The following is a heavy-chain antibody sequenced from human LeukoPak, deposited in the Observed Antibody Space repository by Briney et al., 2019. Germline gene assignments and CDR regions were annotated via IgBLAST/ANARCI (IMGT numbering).Heavy chain of an antibody. CDR2: ISYDGSNK. CDR1: GFTFSSYA. J-gene: IGHJ4*02. Sequence: GGSLRLSCAASGFTFSSYAMDWVRQAPGKGLEWVAVISYDGSNKYYADSVKGRFTISRDNSKNTLYLQMNGLRAEDTAVYYCARADVDTTMAYFFDYWGQGTLVTVSS. CDR3: ARADVDTTMAYFFDY. D-gene: IGHD5-18*01. V-gene: IGHV3-30*04.